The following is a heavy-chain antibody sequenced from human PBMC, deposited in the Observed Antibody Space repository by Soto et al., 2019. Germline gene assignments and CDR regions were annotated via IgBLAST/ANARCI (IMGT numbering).Heavy chain of an antibody. CDR3: AKGGIAVAGYY. CDR1: GFTFSSYS. V-gene: IGHV3-30*18. J-gene: IGHJ4*02. Sequence: QVQLVESGGGVVQPGRSLRLSCAVSGFTFSSYSMHWVRQAPGKGLEWVAVISYDGSNKYYADSVKGRFTISRDNSKNTLYLQMNSLRAEDTAVYYCAKGGIAVAGYYWGQGTLVTVSS. D-gene: IGHD6-19*01. CDR2: ISYDGSNK.